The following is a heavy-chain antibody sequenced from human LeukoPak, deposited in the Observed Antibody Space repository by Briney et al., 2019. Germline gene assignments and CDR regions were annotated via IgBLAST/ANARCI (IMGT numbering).Heavy chain of an antibody. CDR3: VKTFYYDGSGYSPHFDY. CDR2: LSSNGGRR. CDR1: GYTFTGYV. J-gene: IGHJ4*02. Sequence: SCKASGYTFTGYVIHWVRQAPGKGLQYVSALSSNGGRRFYADSVKGRFTISRDNSKNTLCLQMSSLRPDDTAVYYCVKTFYYDGSGYSPHFDYWGQGTLVTVSS. D-gene: IGHD3-22*01. V-gene: IGHV3-64D*06.